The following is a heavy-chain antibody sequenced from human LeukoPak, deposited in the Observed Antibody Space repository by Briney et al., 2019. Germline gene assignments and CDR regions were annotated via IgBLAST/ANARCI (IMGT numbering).Heavy chain of an antibody. CDR3: ARDDNWAFDY. CDR1: GFTFSRYA. J-gene: IGHJ4*02. Sequence: GGSLRLSCTASGFTFSRYALIWVRQAPGKGLEWVSYISRTNEIHDADSVKGRFTISRDDAKNSLYLQMNSLRVDDTAVYYCARDDNWAFDYWGQGTLVTVSS. D-gene: IGHD1-1*01. V-gene: IGHV3-21*05. CDR2: ISRTNEI.